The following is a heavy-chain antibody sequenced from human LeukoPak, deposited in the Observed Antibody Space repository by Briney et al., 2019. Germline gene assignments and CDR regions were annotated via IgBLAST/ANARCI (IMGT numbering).Heavy chain of an antibody. Sequence: GASVKVSCKASGYTFTSYAMNWVRQAPGQGLEWMGWINTNTGNPTYAQGFTGRFVFSLDTSVSTAYLQISSLKAEDTAVYYCARVGLPSSPRGEDVDYWGQGTLVTVSS. CDR1: GYTFTSYA. J-gene: IGHJ4*02. CDR3: ARVGLPSSPRGEDVDY. CDR2: INTNTGNP. D-gene: IGHD3-16*01. V-gene: IGHV7-4-1*02.